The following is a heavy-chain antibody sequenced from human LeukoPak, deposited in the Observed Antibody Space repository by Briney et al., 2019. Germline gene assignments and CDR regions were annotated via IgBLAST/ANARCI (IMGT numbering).Heavy chain of an antibody. J-gene: IGHJ3*02. CDR3: ARDCSIYSHDAFDI. Sequence: GGSLRLSCAASGFTFSSYWMSWVRQAPGKGLEWVANIKQDGSEKYYVDSVKGRFTISRDNAKNSLYLQMNSLRAEDTAVYYCARDCSIYSHDAFDIWGQGTMVTVSS. CDR1: GFTFSSYW. CDR2: IKQDGSEK. V-gene: IGHV3-7*01. D-gene: IGHD4-11*01.